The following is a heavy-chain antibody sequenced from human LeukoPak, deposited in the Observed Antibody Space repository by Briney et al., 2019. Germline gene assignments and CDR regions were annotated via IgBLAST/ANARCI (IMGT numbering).Heavy chain of an antibody. CDR3: ARKVERRRVRGGNYYYMDV. J-gene: IGHJ6*03. CDR2: IYYSGST. Sequence: SETLSLTCTVSGGSISSSSYYWGWIRQPPGKGLEWIGNIYYSGSTYYNPSLKSRVTISVDTSKNQFSLKLSSVTAADTAVYYCARKVERRRVRGGNYYYMDVWGKGTTVTVSS. CDR1: GGSISSSSYY. D-gene: IGHD3-10*01. V-gene: IGHV4-39*07.